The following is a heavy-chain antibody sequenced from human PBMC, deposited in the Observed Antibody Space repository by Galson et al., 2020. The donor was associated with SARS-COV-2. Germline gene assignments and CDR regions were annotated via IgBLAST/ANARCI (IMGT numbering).Heavy chain of an antibody. V-gene: IGHV4-4*02. J-gene: IGHJ4*02. CDR2: IYHSGTT. CDR3: ATTSLGFTWDC. Sequence: SETLSLTCAVSGVSTSSNWWSWVRQSPGKGLEWIGEIYHSGTTNYNPSLKSRVTMSLDTSKNQFSLKVSSVTAADTAIYYCATTSLGFTWDCWGQGTLVTVSS. D-gene: IGHD3-3*02. CDR1: GVSTSSNW.